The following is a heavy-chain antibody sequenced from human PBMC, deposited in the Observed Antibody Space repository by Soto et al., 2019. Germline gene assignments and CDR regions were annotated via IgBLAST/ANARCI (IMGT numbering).Heavy chain of an antibody. D-gene: IGHD1-26*01. Sequence: HGESLKISCKGSGYSFTSYWIGWVRQMPGKGLEWMGIIYPGDSDTRYSPSFQGQVTISADKSISTAYLQWSSLKASDTAMYYCARITYSGSYFGVRYFDYWGQGTLVTVSS. CDR3: ARITYSGSYFGVRYFDY. V-gene: IGHV5-51*01. CDR1: GYSFTSYW. CDR2: IYPGDSDT. J-gene: IGHJ4*02.